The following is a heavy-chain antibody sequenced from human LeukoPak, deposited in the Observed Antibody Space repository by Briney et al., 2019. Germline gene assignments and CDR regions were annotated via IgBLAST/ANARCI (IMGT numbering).Heavy chain of an antibody. D-gene: IGHD6-19*01. CDR2: IYYSGST. J-gene: IGHJ3*02. CDR3: ARGQQWPNDAFDI. V-gene: IGHV4-39*01. CDR1: GGSISSSSYY. Sequence: SETLSLTCTVSGGSISSSSYYWGWIRQPPGKGLEWIGSIYYSGSTYYNPSLKSRVTISVDTSKNQFSLKLSSVTAADTAVYYCARGQQWPNDAFDIWGQGTMVTVSS.